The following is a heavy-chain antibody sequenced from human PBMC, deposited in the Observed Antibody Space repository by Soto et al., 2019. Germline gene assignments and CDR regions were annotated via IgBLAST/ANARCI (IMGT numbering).Heavy chain of an antibody. CDR3: AREPLAHSYFDL. V-gene: IGHV4-4*07. J-gene: IGHJ4*02. CDR1: GGSISVYY. CDR2: MYNSERT. Sequence: PSETLSLTCTVSGGSISVYYWIWIRQPAGKGLEWIGRMYNSERTNYNPSLKSRVTMSMDTSKNQFSLKLTSVTAADTAVYFCAREPLAHSYFDLWGQGTLVTVSS.